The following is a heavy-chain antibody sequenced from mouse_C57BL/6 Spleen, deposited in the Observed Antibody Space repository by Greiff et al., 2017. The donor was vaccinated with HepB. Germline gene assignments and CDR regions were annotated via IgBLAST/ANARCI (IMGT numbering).Heavy chain of an antibody. CDR1: GYAFRSSW. D-gene: IGHD4-1*01. CDR2: IYPGDGDT. V-gene: IGHV1-82*01. CDR3: ARGANWDYAMDY. Sequence: VQLQQSGPELVKPGASVKISCKASGYAFRSSWMNWVKQRPGKGLEWIGRIYPGDGDTNYNGKFKGKATLTADKSSSTAYMQRRSVTSEDSAVYFWARGANWDYAMDYWGQGTSVTVSS. J-gene: IGHJ4*01.